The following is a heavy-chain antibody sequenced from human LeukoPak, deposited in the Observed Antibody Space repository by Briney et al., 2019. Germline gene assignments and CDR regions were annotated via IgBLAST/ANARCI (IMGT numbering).Heavy chain of an antibody. Sequence: ASVKVSCKASGGTFSSYAISWVRQAPGQGLEWMGGIIPIFGTANYAQKFQGRVTITTDESTSTAYMELSSLRSEDTAMYYCAGHARGSYLVYWGQGILVTVSA. D-gene: IGHD6-6*01. V-gene: IGHV1-69*05. CDR1: GGTFSSYA. CDR2: IIPIFGTA. J-gene: IGHJ4*02. CDR3: AGHARGSYLVY.